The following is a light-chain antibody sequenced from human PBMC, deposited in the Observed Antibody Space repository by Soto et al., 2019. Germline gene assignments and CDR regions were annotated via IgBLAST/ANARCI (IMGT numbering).Light chain of an antibody. CDR3: QQSYRTPT. V-gene: IGKV1-39*01. J-gene: IGKJ5*01. Sequence: DIQMTQSPSPASASVGDRVSITFRASQSISGSLNCYQQKPGKAPKLLIYDASTLQSGVPSRFSGSASGTDYTITISSLQPEDFATYYCQQSYRTPTFGQGTRLEIK. CDR2: DAS. CDR1: QSISGS.